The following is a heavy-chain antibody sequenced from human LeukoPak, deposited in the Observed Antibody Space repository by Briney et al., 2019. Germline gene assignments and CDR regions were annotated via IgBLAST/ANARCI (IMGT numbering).Heavy chain of an antibody. CDR1: CYTFTSYG. CDR3: ASGTYYYDSSGYFDY. D-gene: IGHD3-22*01. Sequence: GASVKVSFKASCYTFTSYGISWVRQAPGQGLEWMGWISAYNGNTNYAQKFQGRVTMTRDTSISTAYMELSRLRSDDTAVYYCASGTYYYDSSGYFDYWGQGTLVTVSS. V-gene: IGHV1-18*01. J-gene: IGHJ4*02. CDR2: ISAYNGNT.